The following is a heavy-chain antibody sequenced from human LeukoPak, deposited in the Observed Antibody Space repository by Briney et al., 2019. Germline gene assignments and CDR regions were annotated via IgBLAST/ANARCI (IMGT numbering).Heavy chain of an antibody. Sequence: SETLSLTCTISGGSISSGGYYWSWIRQPPGKGLEWIGYIYHSGSTYYNPSLKSRVTISVDTSKNQFSLKLSSVTAADTAVYYCARDFGSVTTGEYYFDYWGQGTLVTVSS. CDR3: ARDFGSVTTGEYYFDY. CDR1: GGSISSGGYY. J-gene: IGHJ4*02. CDR2: IYHSGST. D-gene: IGHD4-17*01. V-gene: IGHV4-30-2*01.